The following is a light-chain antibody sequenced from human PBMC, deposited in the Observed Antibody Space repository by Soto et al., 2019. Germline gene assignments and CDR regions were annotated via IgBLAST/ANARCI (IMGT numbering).Light chain of an antibody. J-gene: IGKJ2*01. CDR1: QSVSSY. CDR2: DAS. CDR3: QQRNSYPRT. Sequence: EIVMTQSPDTLSVSPGERATLSCRASQSVSSYLAWYQQKPGQAPRLLIYDASNRATGIPARFSGSGSGTDFTLTITSLQPEDSATYYCQQRNSYPRTFGQGTKVDIK. V-gene: IGKV3D-15*01.